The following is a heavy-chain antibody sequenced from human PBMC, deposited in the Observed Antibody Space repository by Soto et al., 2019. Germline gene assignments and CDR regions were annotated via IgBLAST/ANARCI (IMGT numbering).Heavy chain of an antibody. D-gene: IGHD5-12*01. CDR2: ISYDGSNK. CDR1: VFTFSIYA. J-gene: IGHJ6*01. V-gene: IGHV3-30*18. CDR3: AKREGIYPSYYYYGMDV. Sequence: PWGSLRISCVSSVFTFSIYAMHWVRQAPGKGLEWVAVISYDGSNKYYADSVKGRFTISRDNSKNTLYLQMNSLRAEDTAVYYCAKREGIYPSYYYYGMDVWGQGTTVTVSS.